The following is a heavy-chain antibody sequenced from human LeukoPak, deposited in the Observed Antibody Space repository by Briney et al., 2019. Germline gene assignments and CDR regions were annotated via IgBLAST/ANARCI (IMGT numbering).Heavy chain of an antibody. CDR3: ARMAKHSVAAFDY. CDR2: ISSSSSTI. D-gene: IGHD6-19*01. Sequence: GGSLRLSCAASGFTFSNYSMNWVRQAPGKGLEWVSYISSSSSTIYYADSVKGRFTISRDNAKNSLYLQMNSLRAEDTAVYYCARMAKHSVAAFDYWGQGTLVTVSS. CDR1: GFTFSNYS. J-gene: IGHJ4*02. V-gene: IGHV3-48*01.